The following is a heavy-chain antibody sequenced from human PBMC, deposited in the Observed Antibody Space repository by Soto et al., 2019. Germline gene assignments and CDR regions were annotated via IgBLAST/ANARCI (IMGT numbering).Heavy chain of an antibody. Sequence: SETLSLTCTVSGGSISSSSYYWGWIRQPPGKGLEWIGSIYYSGSTYYNPSLKSRVTISVDTSKNQFSLKLSSVTAADTAVYYCARDRVSYCSSTSCYSIHYYYGMDVWGQGTTVTVSS. CDR3: ARDRVSYCSSTSCYSIHYYYGMDV. D-gene: IGHD2-2*02. CDR1: GGSISSSSYY. CDR2: IYYSGST. J-gene: IGHJ6*02. V-gene: IGHV4-39*07.